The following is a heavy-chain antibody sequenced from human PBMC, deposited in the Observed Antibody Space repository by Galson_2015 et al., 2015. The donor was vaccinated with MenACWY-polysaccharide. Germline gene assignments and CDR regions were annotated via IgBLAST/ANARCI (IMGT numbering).Heavy chain of an antibody. CDR2: IKQDGSAK. D-gene: IGHD2-21*01. CDR1: GFTFNTYW. J-gene: IGHJ5*02. V-gene: IGHV3-7*01. CDR3: ARDTRCVGSSGCYSWFDP. Sequence: SLRLSCAASGFTFNTYWMSWVRQAPGKGLEWVANIKQDGSAKYYVESVKGRFTISRDNAENSLYLQMNSLRVEDTAVYYCARDTRCVGSSGCYSWFDPWGQGTLVTVSS.